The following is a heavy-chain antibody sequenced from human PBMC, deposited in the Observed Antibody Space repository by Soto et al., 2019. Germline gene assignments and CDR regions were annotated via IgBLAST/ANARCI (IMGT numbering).Heavy chain of an antibody. CDR3: ARDPGSGWSFDY. Sequence: GGSLRLSCAASGFTFSSYSMNWVRQAPGKGLEWVSSISSSSSYIYYADSVKGRFTISRDNAKNSLYLQMNSLRAEDTAVYYCARDPGSGWSFDYWGQGTLVTVSS. J-gene: IGHJ4*02. V-gene: IGHV3-21*01. CDR2: ISSSSSYI. CDR1: GFTFSSYS. D-gene: IGHD6-19*01.